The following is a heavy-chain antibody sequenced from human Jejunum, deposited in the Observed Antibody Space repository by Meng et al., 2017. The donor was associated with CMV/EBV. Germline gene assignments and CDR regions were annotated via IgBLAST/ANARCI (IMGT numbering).Heavy chain of an antibody. V-gene: IGHV3-30*02. D-gene: IGHD4-23*01. CDR1: STYG. Sequence: STYGIDWVRQAPGKGLEWVAFIPYDGSNQYYGDAVKGRFTISRDNSKSTLNLQMNSLTAEDTAVYYCAKDRVTTVVTPAGATFASWGQGTLVTVSS. J-gene: IGHJ4*02. CDR2: IPYDGSNQ. CDR3: AKDRVTTVVTPAGATFAS.